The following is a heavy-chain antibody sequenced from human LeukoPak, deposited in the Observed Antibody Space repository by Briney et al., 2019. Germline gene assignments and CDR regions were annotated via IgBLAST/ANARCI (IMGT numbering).Heavy chain of an antibody. CDR1: GGTFSSYA. Sequence: SVTVSCKASGGTFSSYAISWVRQAPGQGLEWMGGIIPIFGTANYAQKFQGRVTITTDESTSTAYMELSSLRSEDTAVYYCARWGTVSDAFDIWGQGTMVTVSS. D-gene: IGHD3-16*01. J-gene: IGHJ3*02. V-gene: IGHV1-69*05. CDR3: ARWGTVSDAFDI. CDR2: IIPIFGTA.